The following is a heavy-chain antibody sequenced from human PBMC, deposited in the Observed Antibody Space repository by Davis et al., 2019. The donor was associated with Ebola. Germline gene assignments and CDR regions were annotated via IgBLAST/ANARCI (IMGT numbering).Heavy chain of an antibody. CDR3: TTDQIYFYDSSGHPVDYYYYYGMDV. Sequence: GGSLRLSCAASGFTFGNAWMSWVRQAPGKGLEWVGRIKSKTDGGTTDYAAPVKGRFTISRDDSKNTLYLQMNSLKTEDTAVYYCTTDQIYFYDSSGHPVDYYYYYGMDVWGQGTTVTVSS. CDR1: GFTFGNAW. V-gene: IGHV3-15*01. CDR2: IKSKTDGGTT. J-gene: IGHJ6*02. D-gene: IGHD3-22*01.